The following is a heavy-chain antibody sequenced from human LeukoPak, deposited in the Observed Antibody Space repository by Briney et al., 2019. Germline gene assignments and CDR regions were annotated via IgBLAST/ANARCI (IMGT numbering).Heavy chain of an antibody. CDR1: GFTFSSYA. D-gene: IGHD3-22*01. V-gene: IGHV3-30-3*02. Sequence: GGSLRLSCAASGFTFSSYAMPWVRQAPGKGLEWVAVISYDGSNKYYADSVKGRFTISRDNSKNTLYLQMNSLRAEDTAVYYCARNYYYDSSGYYQGYHGMDVWGQGTTVTVSS. CDR2: ISYDGSNK. J-gene: IGHJ6*02. CDR3: ARNYYYDSSGYYQGYHGMDV.